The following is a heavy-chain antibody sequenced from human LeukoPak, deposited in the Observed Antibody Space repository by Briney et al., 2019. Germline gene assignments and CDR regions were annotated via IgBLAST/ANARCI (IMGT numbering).Heavy chain of an antibody. J-gene: IGHJ6*02. CDR1: GYTFTSYG. V-gene: IGHV1-18*01. CDR3: ARDQVVRGVKTSYYYYGMDV. Sequence: ASVKVSCKASGYTFTSYGISWVRQAPGQGLEWMGWISAYNGNTNYAQKLQGRVTMTTDTSTSTADMELRSLRSDDTAVYYCARDQVVRGVKTSYYYYGMDVWGQGTTVTVSS. CDR2: ISAYNGNT. D-gene: IGHD3-10*01.